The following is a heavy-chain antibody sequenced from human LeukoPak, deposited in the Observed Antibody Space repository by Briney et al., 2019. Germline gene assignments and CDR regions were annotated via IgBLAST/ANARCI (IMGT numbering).Heavy chain of an antibody. D-gene: IGHD1-7*01. CDR1: GFTFSSYT. J-gene: IGHJ4*02. CDR3: ARSNWNYGGFDY. V-gene: IGHV3-23*01. Sequence: GGSLRLSCAASGFTFSSYTMSWVRQAPGKGLEWVSAISGSGGSTYYADSVKGRFTISRDNSNNTLYLQLNSLRAEDTAVYYCARSNWNYGGFDYWGQGTLVTVSS. CDR2: ISGSGGST.